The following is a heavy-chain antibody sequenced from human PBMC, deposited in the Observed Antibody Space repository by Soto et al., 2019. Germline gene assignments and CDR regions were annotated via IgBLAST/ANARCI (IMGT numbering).Heavy chain of an antibody. CDR1: GFTFSSYW. Sequence: GGSLRLSCAASGFTFSSYWMNWVRQAPGKGLEWVASIKPDGTEKYYVDSVKGRFTISRGNAEDSLYLQMNTLRAEDTAVYYCARERQMYYDFWSGYSYYFDYWGQGTLVTVSS. D-gene: IGHD3-3*01. V-gene: IGHV3-7*03. CDR3: ARERQMYYDFWSGYSYYFDY. CDR2: IKPDGTEK. J-gene: IGHJ4*02.